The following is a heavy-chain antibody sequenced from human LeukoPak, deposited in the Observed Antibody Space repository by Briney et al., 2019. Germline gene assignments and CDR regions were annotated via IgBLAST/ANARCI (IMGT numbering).Heavy chain of an antibody. CDR2: IYYSGST. Sequence: SETLSLTCTVSGGSISIYYWSWIRQPPGKGLEWIGYIYYSGSTNYNPSLKSRVTISVDTSKNQFSLKLRSVTAADTAVYYCASEAPGYCSSTSCYGGYFQHWGQGTLVTVSS. D-gene: IGHD2-2*01. CDR3: ASEAPGYCSSTSCYGGYFQH. V-gene: IGHV4-59*01. J-gene: IGHJ1*01. CDR1: GGSISIYY.